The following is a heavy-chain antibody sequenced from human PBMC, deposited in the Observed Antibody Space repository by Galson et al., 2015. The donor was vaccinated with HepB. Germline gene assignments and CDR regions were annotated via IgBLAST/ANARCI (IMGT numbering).Heavy chain of an antibody. V-gene: IGHV3-74*01. D-gene: IGHD5-24*01. CDR2: INSDGSST. CDR3: AREGDGGILSYYGMDV. CDR1: GFTFSSYW. Sequence: SLRLSCAASGFTFSSYWMHWVRQAPGKGLVWVSRINSDGSSTSYADSVKGRFTISRDNAKNTLYLQMNSLRAEDTAVYYCAREGDGGILSYYGMDVWGQGTTVTVSS. J-gene: IGHJ6*02.